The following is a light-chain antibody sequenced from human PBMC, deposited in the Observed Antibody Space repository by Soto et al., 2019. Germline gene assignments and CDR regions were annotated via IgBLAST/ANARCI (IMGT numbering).Light chain of an antibody. CDR3: ASYTTSSTYV. J-gene: IGLJ1*01. Sequence: QSVLTQPASVSGSPGQSIAISCTGTSSDVGGYSYVSWYQQQPGKAPKLVISDVSNRPSGVSDRFSGSKSGNTASLTISGLQNEDEADYYCASYTTSSTYVFGTGTKVXVL. V-gene: IGLV2-14*01. CDR1: SSDVGGYSY. CDR2: DVS.